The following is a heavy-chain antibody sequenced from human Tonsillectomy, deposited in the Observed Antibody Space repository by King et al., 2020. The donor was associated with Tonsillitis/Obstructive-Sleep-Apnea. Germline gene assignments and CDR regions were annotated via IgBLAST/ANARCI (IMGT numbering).Heavy chain of an antibody. CDR2: ISGSGSST. CDR3: AKMLGGVGVWAGEAFDY. Sequence: VPLVESGGGLVQPGGSLRLSCAASGFTFSNYAMSWVRQAPGKGLEWGSGISGSGSSTYYADSVKGRFTISRDNSKNTLYLQMNSLRAEDTAVYYCAKMLGGVGVWAGEAFDYWGQGTLVTVSS. CDR1: GFTFSNYA. J-gene: IGHJ4*02. D-gene: IGHD6-19*01. V-gene: IGHV3-23*04.